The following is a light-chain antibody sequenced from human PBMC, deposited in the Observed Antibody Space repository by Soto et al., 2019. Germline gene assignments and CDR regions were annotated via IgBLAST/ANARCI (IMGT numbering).Light chain of an antibody. CDR1: QSVSSY. J-gene: IGKJ2*01. V-gene: IGKV3-11*01. CDR2: YAS. Sequence: EIVLTQSAATLSLSPGERATLSCRASQSVSSYLAWYQQKPGQAPSLLIYYASNRATGIPARFSGSGSGTDLTLTISSLEPEDFAVYYCQQRSNWPPYTFGQGTKLEIK. CDR3: QQRSNWPPYT.